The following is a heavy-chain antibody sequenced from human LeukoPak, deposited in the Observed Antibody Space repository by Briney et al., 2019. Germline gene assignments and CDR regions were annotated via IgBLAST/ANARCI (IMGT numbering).Heavy chain of an antibody. CDR2: ISYSGRT. D-gene: IGHD1-14*01. Sequence: PSETLSLTCTVSGGSISSGGYYWSWIRQPPGKGLEWIGSISYSGRTYYNPSLESRVTISVDASKNQFSLELNSVTAADTAVYYCARDQQYHRTAGWFDPWGQGTLVTVSS. CDR3: ARDQQYHRTAGWFDP. V-gene: IGHV4-39*01. J-gene: IGHJ5*02. CDR1: GGSISSGGYY.